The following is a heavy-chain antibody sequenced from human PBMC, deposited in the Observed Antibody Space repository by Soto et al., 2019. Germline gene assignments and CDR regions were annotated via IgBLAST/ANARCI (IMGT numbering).Heavy chain of an antibody. D-gene: IGHD1-1*01. CDR1: GGSFSGYY. Sequence: SETLSLTCAVYGGSFSGYYWSWIRQPPGKGLEWIGEINHSGSTNYNPSLKSRVTISVDTSKNQFSLKLSSVTAADTAVYYCARSISQDEGAAPTTEKDAFDIWGQGTMVTVSS. J-gene: IGHJ3*02. CDR3: ARSISQDEGAAPTTEKDAFDI. V-gene: IGHV4-34*01. CDR2: INHSGST.